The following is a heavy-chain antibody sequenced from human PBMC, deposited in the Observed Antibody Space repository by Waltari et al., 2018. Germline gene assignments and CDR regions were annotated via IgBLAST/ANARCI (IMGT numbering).Heavy chain of an antibody. CDR3: VRHAEGGPNTFDI. CDR1: GAKFPNYW. D-gene: IGHD2-15*01. V-gene: IGHV5-51*01. J-gene: IGHJ3*02. CDR2: ISPVDSDV. Sequence: EVQLVQSGVEVHKPGASLKIPCKASGAKFPNYWIGWVRQKLGKGLEWMGVISPVDSDVRYSPSVRGKVTISVDKSIDTTYLQWRSLEASDSAMYYCVRHAEGGPNTFDIWGQGTEVFVSS.